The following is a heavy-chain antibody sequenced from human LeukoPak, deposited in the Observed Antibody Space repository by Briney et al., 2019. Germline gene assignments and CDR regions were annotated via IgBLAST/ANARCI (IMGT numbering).Heavy chain of an antibody. CDR1: GGTFSGYY. Sequence: PSETLSLTCAVYGGTFSGYYWSWIRQPPGKRLEWVGESNDSGGTNYNPSLKSRVTISADKSKNQFSLKLSSVTAADTAVYYCAREVPGRWELLGVDYWGQGTLVTVSS. D-gene: IGHD1-26*01. J-gene: IGHJ4*02. V-gene: IGHV4-34*01. CDR2: SNDSGGT. CDR3: AREVPGRWELLGVDY.